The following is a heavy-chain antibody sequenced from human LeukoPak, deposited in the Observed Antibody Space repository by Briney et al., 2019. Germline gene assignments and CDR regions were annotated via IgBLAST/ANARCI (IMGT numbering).Heavy chain of an antibody. Sequence: GGSLRLSCAASGFTVSSNYMSWVRQAPGKGLEWVAFIQYDGSNKYGDSMKGRFTISRDNSKNTLYLQMSSLRSEDTAVYCCAKAADDFDIWGQGTMVTVSS. V-gene: IGHV3-30*02. CDR3: AKAADDFDI. CDR2: IQYDGSNK. J-gene: IGHJ3*02. CDR1: GFTVSSNY.